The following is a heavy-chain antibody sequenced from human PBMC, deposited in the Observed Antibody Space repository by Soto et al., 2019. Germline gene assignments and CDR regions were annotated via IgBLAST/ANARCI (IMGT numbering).Heavy chain of an antibody. CDR2: IDPSDSQT. CDR1: GYSFAGYW. D-gene: IGHD3-22*01. Sequence: PGESLKIPCKGSGYSFAGYWITWVRQKPGKGLEWMGRIDPSDSQTYYSPSFRGHVTISVTKSITTVFLQWSSLRASDTAMYYCARQIYDSDTGPNFQYYFESWGQGTPVTVSS. CDR3: ARQIYDSDTGPNFQYYFES. V-gene: IGHV5-10-1*01. J-gene: IGHJ4*02.